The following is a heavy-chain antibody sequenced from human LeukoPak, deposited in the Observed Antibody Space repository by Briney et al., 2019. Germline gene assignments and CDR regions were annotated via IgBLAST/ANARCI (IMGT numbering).Heavy chain of an antibody. J-gene: IGHJ5*02. CDR1: GYSISSAYY. CDR2: IYHSGST. D-gene: IGHD4-23*01. Sequence: SDTLSLTCTVSGYSISSAYYWGWIRQPPGKGLEWIGSIYHSGSTYYNPSLKSRVTISVDTSKNQFSLKLSSVTAADTAVYYCARGIVDDYGGNSGSGWFDPWGQGTLVTVSS. V-gene: IGHV4-38-2*02. CDR3: ARGIVDDYGGNSGSGWFDP.